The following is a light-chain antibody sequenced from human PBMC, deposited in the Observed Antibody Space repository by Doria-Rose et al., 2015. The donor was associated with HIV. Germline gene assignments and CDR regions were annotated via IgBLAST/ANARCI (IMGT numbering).Light chain of an antibody. V-gene: IGLV2-8*01. CDR1: SSDVGGYNY. CDR2: EVN. Sequence: PSAFGSPGQSVTISCTGTSSDVGGYNYVSWYQQHPGKAPKLMIYEVNKRPSGVPDRFSGSKSGNTASLAVSGLQAENEADYYCSSYAGSDNLVFGGGTKLTVL. CDR3: SSYAGSDNLV. J-gene: IGLJ2*01.